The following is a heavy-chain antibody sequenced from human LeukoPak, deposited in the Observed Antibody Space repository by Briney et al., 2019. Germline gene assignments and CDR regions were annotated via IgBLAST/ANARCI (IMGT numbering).Heavy chain of an antibody. D-gene: IGHD3-16*02. V-gene: IGHV4-39*07. CDR2: IYYSGST. CDR1: GGSISSSSYY. CDR3: ARDRDPGVFGGSCMDV. J-gene: IGHJ6*03. Sequence: SETLSLTCTVSGGSISSSSYYWGWIRQPPGKGLEWIGSIYYSGSTYYNPSLKSRVTISVDTSKNQFSLKLSSVTAADTAVYYCARDRDPGVFGGSCMDVRGKGTTVTVSS.